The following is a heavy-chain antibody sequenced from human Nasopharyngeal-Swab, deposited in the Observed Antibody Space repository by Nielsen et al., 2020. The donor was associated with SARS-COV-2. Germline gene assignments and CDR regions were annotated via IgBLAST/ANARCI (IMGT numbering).Heavy chain of an antibody. CDR1: GYTFTSYD. CDR3: ARFSRYYYYYGMDV. V-gene: IGHV1-8*01. D-gene: IGHD2/OR15-2a*01. J-gene: IGHJ6*02. Sequence: ASVKVSCKASGYTFTSYDINWVRQATGQGLERMGWMNPNSGNTGYAQKFQGRVTMTRNTSISTAYMELSSLRSEDTAVYYCARFSRYYYYYGMDVWGQGTTVTVSS. CDR2: MNPNSGNT.